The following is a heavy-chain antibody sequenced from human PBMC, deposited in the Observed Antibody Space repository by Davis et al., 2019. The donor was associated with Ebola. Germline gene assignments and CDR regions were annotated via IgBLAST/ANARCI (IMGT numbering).Heavy chain of an antibody. CDR3: ARHDYGDSHFDY. Sequence: GESLKISCAASGFTFSSYAMSWVRQAPGKGLDFVSAITGNSANTHFADSVKGRFTISRDNSKNTLYLQMNSLRAEDTAVYYCARHDYGDSHFDYWGQGTLVTVSS. CDR2: ITGNSANT. D-gene: IGHD4-17*01. CDR1: GFTFSSYA. J-gene: IGHJ4*02. V-gene: IGHV3-23*01.